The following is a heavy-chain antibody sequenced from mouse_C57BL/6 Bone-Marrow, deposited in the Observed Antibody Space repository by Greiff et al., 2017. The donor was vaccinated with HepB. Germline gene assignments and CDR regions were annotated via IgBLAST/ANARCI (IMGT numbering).Heavy chain of an antibody. Sequence: EVKVVESEGGLVQPGSSMKLSCTASGFTFGDYYMAWVRQVPEKGLEWVANINYDGSSTYYLDSLKSRFIISRDNAKNILYLQMSSLKSEDTATYYCARDLDYFDYWGQGTTLTVSS. CDR3: ARDLDYFDY. CDR2: INYDGSST. V-gene: IGHV5-16*01. CDR1: GFTFGDYY. J-gene: IGHJ2*01.